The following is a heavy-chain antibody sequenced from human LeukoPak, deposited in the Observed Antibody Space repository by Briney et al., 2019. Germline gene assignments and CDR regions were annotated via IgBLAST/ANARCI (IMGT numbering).Heavy chain of an antibody. J-gene: IGHJ4*02. CDR2: ISSSSSTI. CDR1: GFTFNSYS. D-gene: IGHD4-17*01. Sequence: GGSLRLSCAASGFTFNSYSMNWVRQAPGKGLEWVSYISSSSSTIYYADSVKGRFTISRDNAKNSLYLQMNSLRAEDTAVYYCARENGDYVVDYWGQGTLVTVSS. CDR3: ARENGDYVVDY. V-gene: IGHV3-48*01.